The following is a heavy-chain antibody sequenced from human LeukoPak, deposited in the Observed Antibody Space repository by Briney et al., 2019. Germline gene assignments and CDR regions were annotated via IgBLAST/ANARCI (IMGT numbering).Heavy chain of an antibody. D-gene: IGHD6-19*01. CDR1: GYSFTSYW. CDR2: IYPGDSDT. Sequence: GESLKISCKGSGYSFTSYWIGWVRQMPGKGLEWMGIIYPGDSDTRYSPSFQGQVTISADKSISTAYLQWSSLKASDTAMYYCARQIAVAGTVSYFDYWGQGTLVTVSS. CDR3: ARQIAVAGTVSYFDY. J-gene: IGHJ4*02. V-gene: IGHV5-51*01.